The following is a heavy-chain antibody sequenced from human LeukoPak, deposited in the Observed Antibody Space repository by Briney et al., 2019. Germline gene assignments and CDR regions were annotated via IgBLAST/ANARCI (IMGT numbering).Heavy chain of an antibody. CDR2: IYYSGST. Sequence: SETLSLTCAVSGGSISSGGYSWSWIRQPPGKGLEWIGYIYYSGSTYYNPSLKSRVTISVDTSKNQFSLKLSSVTAADTAVYYCARAMIAAASWFDPWGQGTLVTVSS. CDR3: ARAMIAAASWFDP. J-gene: IGHJ5*02. V-gene: IGHV4-30-4*07. D-gene: IGHD6-13*01. CDR1: GGSISSGGYS.